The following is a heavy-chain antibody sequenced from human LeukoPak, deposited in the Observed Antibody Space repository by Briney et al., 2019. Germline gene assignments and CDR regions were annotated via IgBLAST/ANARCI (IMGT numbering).Heavy chain of an antibody. J-gene: IGHJ4*02. CDR1: GGSISSGGYC. CDR2: IYYSGST. D-gene: IGHD4-23*01. V-gene: IGHV4-31*11. Sequence: PSETLSLTCAVSGGSISSGGYCWSWIRQHPGKGLEWIGYIYYSGSTYYNPSLKSRVTISVDTSKNQFSLKLSSVTAADTAVYYCAGGTTVETGYYFDYWGQGTLVTVSS. CDR3: AGGTTVETGYYFDY.